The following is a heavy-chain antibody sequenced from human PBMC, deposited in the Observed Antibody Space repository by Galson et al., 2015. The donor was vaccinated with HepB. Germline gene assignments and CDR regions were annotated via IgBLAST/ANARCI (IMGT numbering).Heavy chain of an antibody. V-gene: IGHV3-7*03. CDR3: ARGQRPYSSGSLDY. D-gene: IGHD6-19*01. CDR1: GLTFSSYW. CDR2: IKQDGSEK. Sequence: SLRLSCAASGLTFSSYWMSWVRQAPGKGLEWVANIKQDGSEKYYVDSVKGRFTISRDNAKNSLYLQMNSLRAEDTAVYYCARGQRPYSSGSLDYWGQGTLVTVSS. J-gene: IGHJ4*02.